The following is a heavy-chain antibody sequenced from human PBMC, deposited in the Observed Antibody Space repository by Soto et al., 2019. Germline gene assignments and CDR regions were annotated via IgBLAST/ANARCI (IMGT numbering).Heavy chain of an antibody. V-gene: IGHV1-69*13. CDR3: ARAPPYSGSYLVGSPFDY. Sequence: SVKVSCKASGGTSSSYAISWVRQAPGQGLEWMGGIIPIFGTANYAQKFQGRVTITADESTSTAYMELSSLRSEDTAVYYCARAPPYSGSYLVGSPFDYWGQGTQVTVSS. CDR1: GGTSSSYA. CDR2: IIPIFGTA. J-gene: IGHJ4*02. D-gene: IGHD1-26*01.